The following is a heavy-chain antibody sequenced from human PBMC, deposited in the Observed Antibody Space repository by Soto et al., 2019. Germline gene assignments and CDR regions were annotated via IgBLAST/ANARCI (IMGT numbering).Heavy chain of an antibody. J-gene: IGHJ4*02. CDR1: GFTFSSYS. CDR3: ASPSTTAADYDILTGYYN. CDR2: ISSSSSYI. Sequence: PGGSLRLSCAASGFTFSSYSMNWVRQAPGKGLEWVSSISSSSSYIYYADSVKGRFTISRDNAKNSLYLQMNSLRAEDTAVYYCASPSTTAADYDILTGYYNWGQGTLVTVSS. V-gene: IGHV3-21*01. D-gene: IGHD3-9*01.